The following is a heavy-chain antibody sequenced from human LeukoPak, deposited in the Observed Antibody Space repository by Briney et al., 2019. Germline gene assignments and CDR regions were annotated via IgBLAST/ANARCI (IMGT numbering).Heavy chain of an antibody. D-gene: IGHD6-19*01. CDR1: GFTFSSYS. J-gene: IGHJ3*02. CDR3: ARAYSSGDDAFDI. Sequence: GGSLRLSCAASGFTFSSYSMNWVRQAPGKGLEWDSSISSSSSYIYYADSVKGRFTISRDNAKNSLYLQMNSLRAEDTAVYYCARAYSSGDDAFDIWGQGTMVTVSS. V-gene: IGHV3-21*01. CDR2: ISSSSSYI.